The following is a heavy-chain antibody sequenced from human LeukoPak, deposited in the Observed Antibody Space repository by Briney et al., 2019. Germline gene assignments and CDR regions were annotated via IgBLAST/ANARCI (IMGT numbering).Heavy chain of an antibody. CDR1: GFTFDDYC. J-gene: IGHJ6*03. D-gene: IGHD6-19*01. CDR3: ARASSGWSLFYYYYYYYMDV. Sequence: GGSLRLSCAVSGFTFDDYCMSWVRPAPGKGLEWVANTNQDVSEKYYVDSVKGRFTISRDNAKNSLYLQMNSLRAEDTAVYYCARASSGWSLFYYYYYYYMDVWGKGTTVTVSS. V-gene: IGHV3-7*01. CDR2: TNQDVSEK.